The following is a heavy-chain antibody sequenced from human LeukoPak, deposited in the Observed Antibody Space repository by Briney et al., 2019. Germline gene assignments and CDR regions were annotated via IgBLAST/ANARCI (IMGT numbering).Heavy chain of an antibody. CDR3: ARERIFGVVVSNWFDP. J-gene: IGHJ5*02. D-gene: IGHD3-3*01. V-gene: IGHV3-53*01. Sequence: GGSLRLSCAASGFTVSSNYMSWVRQAPGKGLEWVSVLYSGGSTYYADSVKGRFTISRDNSKNTLYLQMNSLRAEDTAVYYCARERIFGVVVSNWFDPWGQGTLVTVSS. CDR1: GFTVSSNY. CDR2: LYSGGST.